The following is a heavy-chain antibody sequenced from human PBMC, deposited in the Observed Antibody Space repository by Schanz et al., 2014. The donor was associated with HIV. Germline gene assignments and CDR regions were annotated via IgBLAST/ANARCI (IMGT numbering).Heavy chain of an antibody. CDR1: GFPFSHAW. J-gene: IGHJ2*01. Sequence: EVQLVESGGGFVKPGGSVRLSCAVSGFPFSHAWMSWVRQSPGKGPEWVGRIKSETEGGTTDFAAPMEDRFFISRDGSKNILYLQIDSLRTEDTAVYYCTSDAMYFDVWGRGTLVAVSA. CDR2: IKSETEGGTT. V-gene: IGHV3-15*01. CDR3: TSDAMYFDV.